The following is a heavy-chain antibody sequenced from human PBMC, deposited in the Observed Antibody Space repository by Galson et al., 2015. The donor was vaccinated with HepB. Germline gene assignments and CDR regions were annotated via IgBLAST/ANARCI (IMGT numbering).Heavy chain of an antibody. Sequence: SVKVSCKASGYTFGGYYMHWVRQAPGQGLEWMGWINPNSGGTNYAQKFHGRVTMSRDTSISTAYMELSRLRSDDTALYYCARVIVGATFYYYGLDVGGQGTTVAVSS. V-gene: IGHV1-2*02. CDR2: INPNSGGT. CDR1: GYTFGGYY. J-gene: IGHJ6*02. D-gene: IGHD1-26*01. CDR3: ARVIVGATFYYYGLDV.